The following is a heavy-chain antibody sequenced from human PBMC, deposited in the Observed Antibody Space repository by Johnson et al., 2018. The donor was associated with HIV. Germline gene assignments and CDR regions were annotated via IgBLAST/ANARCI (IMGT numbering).Heavy chain of an antibody. CDR3: AKDLSDSSGYHDAFDI. D-gene: IGHD3-22*01. V-gene: IGHV3-30*02. J-gene: IGHJ3*02. Sequence: VQLVESGGGVVQPGGSLRLSCAASGFTFSNYGMHWVRQAPGKGLEWVAFIRYDGSNKYYADSVKGRFTISRDNSKNTLYLQMNSLRAEDTAVYYCAKDLSDSSGYHDAFDIWGQGTIATVSS. CDR1: GFTFSNYG. CDR2: IRYDGSNK.